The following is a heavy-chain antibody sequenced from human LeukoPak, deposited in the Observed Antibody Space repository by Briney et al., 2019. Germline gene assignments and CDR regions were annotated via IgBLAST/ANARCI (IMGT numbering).Heavy chain of an antibody. D-gene: IGHD3-3*02. CDR1: GFTFSSYG. V-gene: IGHV3-30*18. Sequence: GGSLRLSCAASGFTFSSYGMHWVRQAPGKGLEWVAVISYDGSDKYYADSVKGRFTISRDNSKNTLYLQMNSLRAEDTAVYYCGNHFPHFDYWGQGILVIVSS. CDR3: GNHFPHFDY. CDR2: ISYDGSDK. J-gene: IGHJ4*02.